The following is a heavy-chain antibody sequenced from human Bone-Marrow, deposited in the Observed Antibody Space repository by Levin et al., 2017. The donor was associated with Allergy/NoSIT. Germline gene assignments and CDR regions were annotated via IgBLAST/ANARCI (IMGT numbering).Heavy chain of an antibody. D-gene: IGHD4-11*01. CDR1: GDSVNSGGHY. CDR2: INYIGGT. CDR3: ARARGEENDYNDYGPPPIKYSFDV. J-gene: IGHJ4*02. V-gene: IGHV4-31*03. Sequence: LRLSCTVSGDSVNSGGHYWSWIRQHPVKGLEWIGSINYIGGTNYNPSLRSRLSISVDTSRNQFSLNLGSLTAADSAVYFCARARGEENDYNDYGPPPIKYSFDVWGQGTRVIVS.